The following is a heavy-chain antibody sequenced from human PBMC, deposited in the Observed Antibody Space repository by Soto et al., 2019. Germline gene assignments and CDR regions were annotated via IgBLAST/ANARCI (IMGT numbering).Heavy chain of an antibody. V-gene: IGHV1-69*12. D-gene: IGHD3-22*01. CDR1: GGTFSSYA. J-gene: IGHJ6*02. CDR2: IIPIFSTA. CDR3: ATEGDSSGSYYYGMDV. Sequence: QVQLVQSGAEVKKPGSSVKVSCKASGGTFSSYAITWVRQAPGQGLEWMGGIIPIFSTANYAQKFQGRVTITADESTSTAYMGLSSLRSEDTAVYYCATEGDSSGSYYYGMDVWGQGTTVTVSS.